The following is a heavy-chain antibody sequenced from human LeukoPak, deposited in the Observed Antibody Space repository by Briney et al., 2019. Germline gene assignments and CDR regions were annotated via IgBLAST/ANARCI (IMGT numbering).Heavy chain of an antibody. D-gene: IGHD3-10*01. V-gene: IGHV3-33*01. CDR1: GFTFSSYG. CDR3: ASLYGSGNYGIY. CDR2: IWFDGSNN. Sequence: GRSLRLCCAASGFTFSSYGMHWVRQAPGKGLEWVAVIWFDGSNNYYADSVKGRFTISRDDSKNMLYLQMNSLRADDTAVYYCASLYGSGNYGIYWGQGTLVTVSS. J-gene: IGHJ4*02.